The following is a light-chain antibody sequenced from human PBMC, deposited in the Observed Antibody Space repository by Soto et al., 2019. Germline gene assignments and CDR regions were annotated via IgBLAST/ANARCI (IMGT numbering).Light chain of an antibody. V-gene: IGLV2-23*01. CDR3: CSYAGSSTLV. CDR2: EGS. J-gene: IGLJ1*01. CDR1: SSDVGSYNL. Sequence: QSVLTQPASMSGSPGQSITISCTGTSSDVGSYNLVSWYQQHPGKAPKLMIYEGSKRPSGVSNRFSGSKSGNTASLTISGLQAEDEADYYCCSYAGSSTLVFGTGTKGTVL.